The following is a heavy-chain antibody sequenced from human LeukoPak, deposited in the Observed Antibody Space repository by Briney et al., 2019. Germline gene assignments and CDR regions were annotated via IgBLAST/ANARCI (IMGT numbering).Heavy chain of an antibody. Sequence: SETLSLTCTVSGGSISSYYWSWIRQPPGKGLVWIGYIYYSGSTNYNPSLKSRVTISVDTSKNQFSLKLSSVTAADTAVYYCARTPDLTAGIGWFDPWGQGTLVTVSS. CDR2: IYYSGST. CDR3: ARTPDLTAGIGWFDP. J-gene: IGHJ5*02. CDR1: GGSISSYY. V-gene: IGHV4-59*01. D-gene: IGHD6-13*01.